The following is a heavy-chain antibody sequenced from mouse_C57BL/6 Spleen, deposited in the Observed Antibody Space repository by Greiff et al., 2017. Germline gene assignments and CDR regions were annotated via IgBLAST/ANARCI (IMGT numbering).Heavy chain of an antibody. Sequence: VQLQQPGTELVKPGASVKLSCKASGYTFTSYWMHWVKQRPGQGLEWIGNINPSNGGTNYNEKFKSKATLTVDKSSSTAYMQLSSLTSEDSAVYYCARGASADYILYFDVWGTGTTVTVSS. CDR1: GYTFTSYW. CDR3: ARGASADYILYFDV. V-gene: IGHV1-53*01. D-gene: IGHD5-5*01. CDR2: INPSNGGT. J-gene: IGHJ1*03.